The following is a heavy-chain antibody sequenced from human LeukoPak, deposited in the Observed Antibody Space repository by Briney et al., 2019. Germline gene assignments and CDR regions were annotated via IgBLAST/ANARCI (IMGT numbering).Heavy chain of an antibody. CDR1: GFTFSNDW. Sequence: PGGSLRLSCAASGFTFSNDWMTWVRQAPGKGLEWVANITPDGSRKKYVDSVKGRFTISRDNAENLLYLQLNSLRAEDTAVYFWARVPGYSFGFSDYWGQGTLVTVSS. D-gene: IGHD5-18*01. CDR3: ARVPGYSFGFSDY. J-gene: IGHJ4*02. CDR2: ITPDGSRK. V-gene: IGHV3-7*05.